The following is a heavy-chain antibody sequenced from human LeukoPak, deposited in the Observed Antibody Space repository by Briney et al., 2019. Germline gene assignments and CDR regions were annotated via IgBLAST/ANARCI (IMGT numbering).Heavy chain of an antibody. J-gene: IGHJ6*02. D-gene: IGHD2-8*02. Sequence: GESLKISCTGSGSSFSTNWIGWVRQMPGKGLEWMGIIYPGDSDTRYSPSFQGQVTISADKSISTAYLQWSSLKASDTAMYYCVRVLWTWALNYYYGMDVWGQGTTVTVSS. CDR1: GSSFSTNW. CDR3: VRVLWTWALNYYYGMDV. V-gene: IGHV5-51*01. CDR2: IYPGDSDT.